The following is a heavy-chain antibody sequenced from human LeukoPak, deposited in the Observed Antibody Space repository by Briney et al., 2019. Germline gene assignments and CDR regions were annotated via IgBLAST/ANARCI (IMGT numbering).Heavy chain of an antibody. Sequence: PSETLSLTCGVSGGSISNGVYSWSWIRQPPGKGLEWIGYIYQSGSTYYNPSLKSRVTISVDRSKNEFSLKLSSVTAADTAVYYCARGGIAAAGATFGSWGQGILVTVSS. CDR3: ARGGIAAAGATFGS. CDR1: GGSISNGVYS. V-gene: IGHV4-30-2*01. CDR2: IYQSGST. D-gene: IGHD6-13*01. J-gene: IGHJ4*02.